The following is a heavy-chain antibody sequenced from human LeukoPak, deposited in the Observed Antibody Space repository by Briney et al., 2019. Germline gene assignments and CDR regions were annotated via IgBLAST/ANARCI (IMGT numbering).Heavy chain of an antibody. CDR2: ISSSSSYI. V-gene: IGHV3-21*01. CDR3: ARSPDRYRIVGALGVDY. J-gene: IGHJ4*02. Sequence: KSGGSLRLSCAASGFTFSSYSMTWVRQAPGKGLEWVSSISSSSSYIYYADSVKGRFTISRDNAKNSLYLQMNSLRAEDTAVYYYARSPDRYRIVGALGVDYWGQGTLVTVSS. D-gene: IGHD1-26*01. CDR1: GFTFSSYS.